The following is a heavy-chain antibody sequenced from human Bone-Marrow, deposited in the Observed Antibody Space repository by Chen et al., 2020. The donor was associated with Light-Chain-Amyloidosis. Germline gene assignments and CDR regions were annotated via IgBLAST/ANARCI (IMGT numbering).Heavy chain of an antibody. CDR3: ARRRDGYNFDY. CDR1: GYTFPNYR. J-gene: IGHJ4*02. CDR2: IYPDDSDA. D-gene: IGHD5-12*01. Sequence: EGQLELSGQEVKKPGESLKISRKGPGYTFPNYRIGWVRQMPGKGLEGMGVIYPDDSDARYSPSFEGQVTISADKSITTAYLQWRSLKASDTAMYYCARRRDGYNFDYWGQGTLVTVSS. V-gene: IGHV5-51*01.